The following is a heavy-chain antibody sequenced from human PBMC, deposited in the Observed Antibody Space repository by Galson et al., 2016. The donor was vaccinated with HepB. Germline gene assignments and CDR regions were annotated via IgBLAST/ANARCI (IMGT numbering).Heavy chain of an antibody. D-gene: IGHD1-14*01. CDR2: INSDGSST. V-gene: IGHV3-74*01. CDR3: VRKSTTGSGNSLEM. Sequence: SLRLSCAASGFTFSTYWMHWVRQAPGKGLEWVSRINSDGSSTTYADSGKGRFTVSRDNDRNTLYLQISSLRVEDTAVYYCVRKSTTGSGNSLEMWGQGTMVTVSS. J-gene: IGHJ3*02. CDR1: GFTFSTYW.